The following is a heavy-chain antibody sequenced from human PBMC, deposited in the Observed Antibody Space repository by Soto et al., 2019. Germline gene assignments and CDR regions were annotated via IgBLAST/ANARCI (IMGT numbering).Heavy chain of an antibody. CDR1: GGSVSSSSYY. CDR2: VYYSGST. V-gene: IGHV4-39*01. CDR3: ARVFRGGVLLTFDY. D-gene: IGHD3-10*01. Sequence: SETLSLTCTVSGGSVSSSSYYWGWVRQPPGKWLEWIGSVYYSGSTYYNPSPESRVTISVDKSKNQFSLKLRSVTAADTAVYYCARVFRGGVLLTFDYWGQGTLVTVSS. J-gene: IGHJ4*02.